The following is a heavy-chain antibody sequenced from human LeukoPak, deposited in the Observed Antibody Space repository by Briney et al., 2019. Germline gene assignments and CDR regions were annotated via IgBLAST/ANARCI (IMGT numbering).Heavy chain of an antibody. V-gene: IGHV1-18*01. CDR1: GYTFTSYG. CDR2: ISAYNGNT. D-gene: IGHD2-15*01. CDR3: ARSCSSGSCYWGDFDI. J-gene: IGHJ3*02. Sequence: GASVKVSCKASGYTFTSYGISWVRQAPGQGLEWMGWISAYNGNTNYAQKLQGRVTMTTDTSTSTAYMELRSLRSDDTAVYYCARSCSSGSCYWGDFDIWGQGTMVTVSS.